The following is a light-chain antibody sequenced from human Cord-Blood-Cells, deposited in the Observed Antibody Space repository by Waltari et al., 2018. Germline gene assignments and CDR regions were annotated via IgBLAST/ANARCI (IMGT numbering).Light chain of an antibody. CDR3: CSYAGSYTVV. Sequence: QSALTQPRSVAGSPGQSVPISCTGTSRDVGCYNHVSLYQQHPGKAPELMCYDVSKRPSGVPDRFSGSKAGNPASLTISGLQAEDEADYYCCSYAGSYTVVFGVGTKLTVL. CDR1: SRDVGCYNH. CDR2: DVS. J-gene: IGLJ2*01. V-gene: IGLV2-11*01.